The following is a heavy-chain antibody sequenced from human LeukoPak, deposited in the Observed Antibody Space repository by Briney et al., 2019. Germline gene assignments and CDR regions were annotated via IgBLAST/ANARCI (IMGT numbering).Heavy chain of an antibody. CDR1: GFTFSSYW. CDR2: INQDGSEK. V-gene: IGHV3-7*01. Sequence: GGSLRLSCAASGFTFSSYWMTWVRQAPGKGLEWVANINQDGSEKNDVDYVKGRFTISRDNAKNSLYLQMNSLRAEDTAVYYCAKDDKRITMIVVVTPSGMDVWGKGTTVTVSS. CDR3: AKDDKRITMIVVVTPSGMDV. J-gene: IGHJ6*03. D-gene: IGHD3-22*01.